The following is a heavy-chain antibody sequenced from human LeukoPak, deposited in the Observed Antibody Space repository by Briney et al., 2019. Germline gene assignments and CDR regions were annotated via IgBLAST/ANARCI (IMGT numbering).Heavy chain of an antibody. V-gene: IGHV5-51*01. CDR3: ARHKPYYDYVWGSYRYTLAFDY. J-gene: IGHJ4*02. CDR2: IYPGDSDT. Sequence: GESLKISRKGSGYSFTSYWIGWVRQMPGKGLEWMGIIYPGDSDTRYSPSFQGQVTISADKSISTAYLQWSSLKASDTAMYYCARHKPYYDYVWGSYRYTLAFDYWGQGTLVTVSS. D-gene: IGHD3-16*02. CDR1: GYSFTSYW.